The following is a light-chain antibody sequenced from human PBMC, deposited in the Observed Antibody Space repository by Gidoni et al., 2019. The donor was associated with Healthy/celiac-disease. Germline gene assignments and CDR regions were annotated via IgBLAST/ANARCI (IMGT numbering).Light chain of an antibody. CDR2: KAC. Sequence: DIQLTQSPSTLSASVGDRVTITCRASQSISSWLAWYQQKPGKAPKLLIYKACSLESGVPSRFSGSGAGTEFTLTISSLQHDDFANYYCQQYNSYSTFGQGTKVEIK. V-gene: IGKV1-5*03. CDR3: QQYNSYST. J-gene: IGKJ1*01. CDR1: QSISSW.